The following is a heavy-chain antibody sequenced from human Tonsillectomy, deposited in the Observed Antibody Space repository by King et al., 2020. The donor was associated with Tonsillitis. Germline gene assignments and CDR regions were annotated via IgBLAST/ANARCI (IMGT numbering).Heavy chain of an antibody. Sequence: QLVQSGAEVKKPGASVKVSCKASGYTFTGYYMHWVRQAPGQGLEWMGWIDPNSGGTNYAQKFRGRVTMTRDMFISTAYMELSRLRSDDTAVYYCARDRGGSSCPLDSWGQGTLVTVSS. J-gene: IGHJ4*02. CDR2: IDPNSGGT. CDR3: ARDRGGSSCPLDS. CDR1: GYTFTGYY. D-gene: IGHD1-26*01. V-gene: IGHV1-2*02.